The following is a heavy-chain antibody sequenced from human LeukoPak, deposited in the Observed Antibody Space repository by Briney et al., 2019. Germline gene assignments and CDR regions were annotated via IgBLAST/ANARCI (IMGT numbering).Heavy chain of an antibody. J-gene: IGHJ3*02. CDR1: GFTSSSYS. Sequence: PGGSLRLSCAASGFTSSSYSMNWVRQAPGKGLEWVSSISSSSSYIYYADSVKGRFTISRDNAKNSLYLQMNSLGAEDTAVYYCARDRLSQLRYFDWLPHLDAFDIWGQGTMVTVSS. CDR3: ARDRLSQLRYFDWLPHLDAFDI. V-gene: IGHV3-21*01. D-gene: IGHD3-9*01. CDR2: ISSSSSYI.